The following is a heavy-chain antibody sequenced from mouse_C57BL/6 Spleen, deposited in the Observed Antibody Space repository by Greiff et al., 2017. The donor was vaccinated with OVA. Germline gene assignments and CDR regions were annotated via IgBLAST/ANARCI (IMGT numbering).Heavy chain of an antibody. J-gene: IGHJ1*03. D-gene: IGHD1-1*01. V-gene: IGHV10-1*01. Sequence: EVQLVESGGGLVQPKGSLKLSCAASGFSFNTYAMNWVRQAPGKGLEWVARIRSKSNNYATYYADSVKDRFTISRDDSESMLYLQMNNLKTEDTAMYDCVRQNYGSSHWYFDVWGTGTTVTVSS. CDR2: IRSKSNNYAT. CDR1: GFSFNTYA. CDR3: VRQNYGSSHWYFDV.